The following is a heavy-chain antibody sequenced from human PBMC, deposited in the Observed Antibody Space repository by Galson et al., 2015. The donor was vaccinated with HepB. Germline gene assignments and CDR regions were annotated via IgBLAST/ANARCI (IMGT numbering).Heavy chain of an antibody. D-gene: IGHD5-18*01. CDR3: ARDSTWIQLWFDY. CDR1: GFTFSSYS. V-gene: IGHV3-48*01. Sequence: SLRLSCAASGFTFSSYSMNWVRQAPGKGLEWVSYISSSSSTIYYSDSVKGRFTISRDNAKNSLYLQMNSLRAEDTAVYYCARDSTWIQLWFDYWGQGTLVTVSS. J-gene: IGHJ4*02. CDR2: ISSSSSTI.